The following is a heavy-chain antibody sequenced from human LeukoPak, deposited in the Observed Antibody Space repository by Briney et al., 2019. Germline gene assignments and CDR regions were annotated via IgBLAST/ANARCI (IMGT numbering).Heavy chain of an antibody. CDR1: GFTFSSYA. Sequence: GGSLRLSCAASGFTFSSYAMSLFRHAPGKGLECVSAISCSGGSTYYADSVKGRFTISRDNSKNTLYLQMNSLRAEDTAVYYCSRKGVNTAFDIWGQGTMVTVSS. D-gene: IGHD3-10*01. V-gene: IGHV3-23*01. CDR2: ISCSGGST. J-gene: IGHJ3*02. CDR3: SRKGVNTAFDI.